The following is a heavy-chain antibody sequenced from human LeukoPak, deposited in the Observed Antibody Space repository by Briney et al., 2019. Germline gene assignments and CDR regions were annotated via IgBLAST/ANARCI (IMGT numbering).Heavy chain of an antibody. J-gene: IGHJ3*02. CDR3: ATEMTDYDILTGYYTRGAFDI. CDR1: GGSISSGSYY. D-gene: IGHD3-9*01. Sequence: PSETLSLTCTVSGGSISSGSYYWSWIRQPAGKGLEWIGRIYTSGSTNYNPSLKSRVTISVDTSKNQFSLKLCSVTAADTAVYYCATEMTDYDILTGYYTRGAFDIWGQGTMVTVSS. CDR2: IYTSGST. V-gene: IGHV4-61*02.